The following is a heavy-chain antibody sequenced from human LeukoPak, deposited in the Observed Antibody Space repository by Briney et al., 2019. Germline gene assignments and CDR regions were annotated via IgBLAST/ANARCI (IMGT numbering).Heavy chain of an antibody. CDR2: IKSKTDGGTT. V-gene: IGHV3-15*01. CDR3: TTYNWNEQFDAFDI. J-gene: IGHJ3*02. CDR1: GFTFGNAW. Sequence: GGSLRLSCAASGFTFGNAWMSWVRQAPGKGLEWVGRIKSKTDGGTTDYAAPVKGRFTISRDDSKNTLYLQMNSLKTEDTAVYYCTTYNWNEQFDAFDIWGQGTMVTVSS. D-gene: IGHD1-20*01.